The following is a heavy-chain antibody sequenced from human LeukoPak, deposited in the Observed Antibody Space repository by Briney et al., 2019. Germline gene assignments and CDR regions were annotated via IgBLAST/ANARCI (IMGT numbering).Heavy chain of an antibody. CDR2: INPNSGGT. V-gene: IGHV1-2*02. D-gene: IGHD2-2*01. Sequence: ASVKVSCKASGYTFTGYYMHWVRQAPGQGLEWMGWINPNSGGTNDAQKFQGRVTMTRDTSISTAYMELSRLRSDDTAVYYCAREGSNGYIVVEPAAIHFDYWGQGTLVTVSS. CDR3: AREGSNGYIVVEPAAIHFDY. J-gene: IGHJ4*02. CDR1: GYTFTGYY.